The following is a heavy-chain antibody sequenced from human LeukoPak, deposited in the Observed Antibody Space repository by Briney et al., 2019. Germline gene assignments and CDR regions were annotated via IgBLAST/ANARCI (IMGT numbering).Heavy chain of an antibody. Sequence: GGSLRLSCAASGFTFSSYSMNWVRQAPGKGLEWVSYISYTGTIYYADSVKGRFTISRDNAKNSLYLHMNRLRAEDTAVYYCTRDPRALDYWGQGTLVTVSS. J-gene: IGHJ4*02. CDR1: GFTFSSYS. CDR3: TRDPRALDY. CDR2: ISYTGTI. V-gene: IGHV3-48*01.